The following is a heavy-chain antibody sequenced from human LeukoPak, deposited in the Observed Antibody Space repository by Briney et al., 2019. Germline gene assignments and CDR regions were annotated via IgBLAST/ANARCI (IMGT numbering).Heavy chain of an antibody. D-gene: IGHD4-23*01. CDR1: AFTFSNYW. CDR3: ARDRGYSTFDY. V-gene: IGHV3-7*01. CDR2: IKEDGSEI. J-gene: IGHJ4*02. Sequence: GGSLRLSCAASAFTFSNYWKSWVRQAPGKGLEWVANIKEDGSEINYVDSVKGRFTISRGNAKNSLYLQMNSLRVDDTAVYYCARDRGYSTFDYWGQGTLVTVSS.